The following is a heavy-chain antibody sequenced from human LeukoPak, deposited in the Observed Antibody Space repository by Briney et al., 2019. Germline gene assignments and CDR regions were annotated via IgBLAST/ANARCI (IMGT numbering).Heavy chain of an antibody. Sequence: GGSLRLSCAASGFTFSSYSMNWVRQAPGKGLEWVSSISSSSSYIYYADSVKGRFTISRDNATNSLYLQMNSLRAEDTAVYYCARDALGALGYWGQGTLVTVSS. CDR1: GFTFSSYS. CDR3: ARDALGALGY. V-gene: IGHV3-21*01. CDR2: ISSSSSYI. D-gene: IGHD3-16*01. J-gene: IGHJ4*02.